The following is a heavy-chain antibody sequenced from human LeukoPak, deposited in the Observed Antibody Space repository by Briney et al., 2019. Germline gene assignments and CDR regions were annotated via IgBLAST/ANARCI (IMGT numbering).Heavy chain of an antibody. CDR3: ARGYGGLPYYYMDV. Sequence: TGGSLRLSCAASGFTVSSNYMSWVRQAPGKGLEWVSVIYSGGSTYYADSVKGRFTISRDNSKNTLYLQMNSLRAEDTAVYYCARGYGGLPYYYMDVWGKGTTVTVSS. CDR1: GFTVSSNY. CDR2: IYSGGST. J-gene: IGHJ6*03. V-gene: IGHV3-53*01. D-gene: IGHD4-23*01.